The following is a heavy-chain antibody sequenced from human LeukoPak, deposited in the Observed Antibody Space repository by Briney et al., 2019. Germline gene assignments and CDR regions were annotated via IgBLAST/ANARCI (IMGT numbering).Heavy chain of an antibody. CDR2: ISTRGGGI. V-gene: IGHV3-23*01. J-gene: IGHJ4*02. Sequence: GGSLRLSCAASGFTFSNTWMNWVRQAPGKGLEWVSGISTRGGGIYYADSVKGRFTISRDNSKNTLYLQMKSLRAEDTAVYYCAKDGFDYYDSSGYYYFDYWGQGTLVTVSS. CDR3: AKDGFDYYDSSGYYYFDY. D-gene: IGHD3-22*01. CDR1: GFTFSNTW.